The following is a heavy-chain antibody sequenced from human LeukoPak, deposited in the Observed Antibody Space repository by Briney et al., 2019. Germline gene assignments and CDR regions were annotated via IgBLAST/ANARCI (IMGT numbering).Heavy chain of an antibody. V-gene: IGHV3-7*03. CDR2: IKQDGSEK. J-gene: IGHJ4*02. Sequence: GGSQRLSCAASGFTFSSYWMSWVRQAPGKGLEWVANIKQDGSEKYYVDSVKGRFTISRDNAKNSLYLQMNSLRAEDTAVYYCARGSSSWQITLRFDYWGQGTLVTVSS. CDR3: ARGSSSWQITLRFDY. D-gene: IGHD6-13*01. CDR1: GFTFSSYW.